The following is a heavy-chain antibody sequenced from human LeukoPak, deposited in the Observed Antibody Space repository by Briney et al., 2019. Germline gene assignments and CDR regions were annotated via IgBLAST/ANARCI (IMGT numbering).Heavy chain of an antibody. CDR1: GYTFTSYD. J-gene: IGHJ6*03. CDR3: ARGHYYMDV. CDR2: MNPNSGST. V-gene: IGHV1-8*01. Sequence: ASVKVSCKASGYTFTSYDINWVRQATGQGLEWMGWMNPNSGSTDYAQKFQGRVTMTRDTSINTAYMELSSLRSEDTAVYYRARGHYYMDVWGRGTTVTVSS.